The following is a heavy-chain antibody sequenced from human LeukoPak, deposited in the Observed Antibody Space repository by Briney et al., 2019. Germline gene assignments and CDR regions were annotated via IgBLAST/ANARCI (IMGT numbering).Heavy chain of an antibody. J-gene: IGHJ5*02. V-gene: IGHV3-21*01. CDR2: ISSSSYI. D-gene: IGHD3-9*01. Sequence: PGGSLRLSCAASGFTFSSYSMNWVRQAPGKGLEWVSSISSSSYIYYADSVEGRFTISRDNAKNSLYLQMNSLRAEDTAVYYCARTSYYDILTGPIRGWFDPWGQGTLVTVSS. CDR1: GFTFSSYS. CDR3: ARTSYYDILTGPIRGWFDP.